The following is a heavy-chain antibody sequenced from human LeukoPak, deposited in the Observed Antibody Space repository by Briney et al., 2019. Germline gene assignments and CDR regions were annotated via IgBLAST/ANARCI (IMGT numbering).Heavy chain of an antibody. CDR3: ARDLGSSSWYGDGMDV. CDR1: GGSISSSNW. D-gene: IGHD6-13*01. Sequence: SETLSLTCAVSGGSISSSNWWSWVRQPPGKGLEWIGEIYHSGSTNYNPSLKSRVTISVDKSKNQFSLKLSSVTAADTAVYYCARDLGSSSWYGDGMDVWGQGTTVTVSS. CDR2: IYHSGST. V-gene: IGHV4-4*02. J-gene: IGHJ6*02.